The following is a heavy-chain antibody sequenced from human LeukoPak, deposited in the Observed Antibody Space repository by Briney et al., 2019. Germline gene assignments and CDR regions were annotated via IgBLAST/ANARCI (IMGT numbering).Heavy chain of an antibody. CDR2: IRYDGSNK. Sequence: PGGSLRLSCAASGFTFSSYGMHWVRQAPGKGLEWVAFIRYDGSNKYYADSVKGRFTISRDNSKNTLYLQMNSLRAEDTAVYYCAKDRGEQWLVLDYWGQGTLVTASS. J-gene: IGHJ4*02. CDR1: GFTFSSYG. D-gene: IGHD6-19*01. CDR3: AKDRGEQWLVLDY. V-gene: IGHV3-30*02.